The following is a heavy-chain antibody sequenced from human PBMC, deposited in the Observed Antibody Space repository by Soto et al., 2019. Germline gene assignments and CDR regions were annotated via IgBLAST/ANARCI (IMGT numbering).Heavy chain of an antibody. CDR2: ISAGGGST. V-gene: IGHV3-23*01. Sequence: PGGSLRLSCAASGFTFSSYAMTWVRQAPGKGLEWVSSISAGGGSTYYADSVKGRFTISRDNSKNTLFLQMNSLRADDTALYYCAKAGGVRVLHAFDVWGQGTMVTVSS. J-gene: IGHJ3*01. D-gene: IGHD2-8*01. CDR3: AKAGGVRVLHAFDV. CDR1: GFTFSSYA.